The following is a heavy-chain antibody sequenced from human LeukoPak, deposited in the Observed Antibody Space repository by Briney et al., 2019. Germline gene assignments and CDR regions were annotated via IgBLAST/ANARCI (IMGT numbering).Heavy chain of an antibody. Sequence: SETLSLTCTVSGDSISRSTYYWGWIRQPPGKGLEWIGSIYYSGSTYYNPSLKSRVTISVDTSKNQFSLKLSSVTAADTAVYYCARAFLYYFDYWGQGTLVTVSS. D-gene: IGHD2/OR15-2a*01. CDR3: ARAFLYYFDY. J-gene: IGHJ4*02. CDR2: IYYSGST. CDR1: GDSISRSTYY. V-gene: IGHV4-39*01.